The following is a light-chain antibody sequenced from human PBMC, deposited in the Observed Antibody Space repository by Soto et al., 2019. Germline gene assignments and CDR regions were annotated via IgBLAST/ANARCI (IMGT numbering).Light chain of an antibody. CDR1: SSDIGAYNY. V-gene: IGLV2-8*01. Sequence: QSVLTQPTSASGSPGQSVTISCTGTSSDIGAYNYVSWYQQHPGKVPKLIIHEVTQRPSGVPDRFSASKSGNTAFLTVSGLQAEDEADYYCSSHGGANNFYVFGTGTKVTVL. J-gene: IGLJ1*01. CDR3: SSHGGANNFYV. CDR2: EVT.